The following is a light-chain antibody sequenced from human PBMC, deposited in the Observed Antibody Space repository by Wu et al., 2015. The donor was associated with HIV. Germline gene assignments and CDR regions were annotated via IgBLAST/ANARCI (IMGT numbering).Light chain of an antibody. CDR1: QSVSSY. CDR2: DAS. V-gene: IGKV3-11*01. J-gene: IGKJ2*01. CDR3: QQRSNWPPAYI. Sequence: EIVMTQSPATLSVSPGERATLSCRASQSVSSYLAWYQQKPGQAPRLLIYDASNRATGIPARFSGSGSGTDFTLTISSLEPEDFAVYYCQQRSNWPPAYIFGQGTKLEIK.